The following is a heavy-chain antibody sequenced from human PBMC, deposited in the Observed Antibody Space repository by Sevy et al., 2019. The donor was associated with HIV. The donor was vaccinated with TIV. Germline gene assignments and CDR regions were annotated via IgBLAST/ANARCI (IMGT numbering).Heavy chain of an antibody. D-gene: IGHD1-26*01. J-gene: IGHJ4*02. CDR3: ARETTGRFDS. CDR2: IKADGSDK. Sequence: GGSLRLSCAASGFTFSAYWMNWVRQAPGKGLGWVANIKADGSDKHYVDSVEGRFTISRDNAKNSLYLQMNSLRVEDTAVYYCARETTGRFDSWGQGTLVTVSS. V-gene: IGHV3-7*01. CDR1: GFTFSAYW.